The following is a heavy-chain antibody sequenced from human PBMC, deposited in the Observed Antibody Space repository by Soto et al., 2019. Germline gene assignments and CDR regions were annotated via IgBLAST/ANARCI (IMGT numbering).Heavy chain of an antibody. CDR3: ARDLGSGSYKRLDS. CDR1: GYTFISYG. CDR2: ISTDNGNT. Sequence: ASVKVSCKASGYTFISYGISWARQAPGQGLEWMGWISTDNGNTNCAQKLQGRVTLTTDTSTSTAYMELRSLRSDDTAVYYCARDLGSGSYKRLDSWGQGTLVT. D-gene: IGHD1-26*01. V-gene: IGHV1-18*01. J-gene: IGHJ4*02.